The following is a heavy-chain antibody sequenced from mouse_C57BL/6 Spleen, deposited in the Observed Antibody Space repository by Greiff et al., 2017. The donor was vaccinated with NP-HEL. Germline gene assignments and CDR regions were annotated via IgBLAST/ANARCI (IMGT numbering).Heavy chain of an antibody. Sequence: VKLQESGPELVKPGASVKISCKASGYAFSSSWMNWVKQRPGKGLEWIGRIYPGDGDTNYNGKFKGKATLTADKSSSTAYMQLSSLTSEDSAVYFCARLGYDSYYYAMDYWGQGTSVTVSS. D-gene: IGHD2-4*01. J-gene: IGHJ4*01. V-gene: IGHV1-82*01. CDR2: IYPGDGDT. CDR1: GYAFSSSW. CDR3: ARLGYDSYYYAMDY.